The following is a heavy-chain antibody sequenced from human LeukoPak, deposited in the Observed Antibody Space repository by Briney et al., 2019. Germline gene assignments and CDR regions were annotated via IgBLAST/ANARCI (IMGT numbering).Heavy chain of an antibody. V-gene: IGHV3-21*01. J-gene: IGHJ4*02. CDR3: ARDDTVTSHPSFDY. CDR1: GFTFSTYS. Sequence: VGSLPLSCAASGFTFSTYSMNWVRQTPGKGVEGVSYISSSGSYIYYADSVKGGFTISRDNAKNSQYLQMNSLRVEDTAVYYCARDDTVTSHPSFDYWGWDTVDTVSS. D-gene: IGHD4-17*01. CDR2: ISSSGSYI.